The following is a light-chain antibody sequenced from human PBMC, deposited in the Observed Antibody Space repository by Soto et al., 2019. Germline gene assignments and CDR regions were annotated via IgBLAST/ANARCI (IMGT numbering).Light chain of an antibody. J-gene: IGKJ1*01. V-gene: IGKV1-39*01. CDR2: AAS. Sequence: DIQMTQSPSSLSASVGDRVTITCRASQSISSYLNWYQQRPGKAPKLLIYAASSLQSGVPSRFSGSGSGTDFTLTISRLEHEDFAVYYRQQYGSSGTFGQGTKVDIK. CDR3: QQYGSSGT. CDR1: QSISSY.